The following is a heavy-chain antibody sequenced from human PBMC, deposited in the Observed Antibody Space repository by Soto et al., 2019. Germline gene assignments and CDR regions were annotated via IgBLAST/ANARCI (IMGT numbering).Heavy chain of an antibody. CDR1: GFTFTTYW. CDR2: IKQDGSEK. D-gene: IGHD6-13*01. J-gene: IGHJ4*02. V-gene: IGHV3-7*04. CDR3: ARDKGIAAADTFDY. Sequence: EVQLVESGGGLVQPGGSLRLSCAASGFTFTTYWMSWVRQAPGKGLEWVANIKQDGSEKNYVDSVKGRFTSSRDNAKNYLLLQKNSLRAEDTAVDYFARDKGIAAADTFDYWGQGNLVTVSS.